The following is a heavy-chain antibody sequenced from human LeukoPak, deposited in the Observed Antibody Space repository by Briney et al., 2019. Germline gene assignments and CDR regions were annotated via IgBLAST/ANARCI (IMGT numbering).Heavy chain of an antibody. CDR3: AKDSTLDY. J-gene: IGHJ4*02. D-gene: IGHD2/OR15-2a*01. CDR2: ISYDGSNK. CDR1: GFTFSSYG. Sequence: PGRSLRLSCAASGFTFSSYGMHWVRQAPGKGLEWVAVISYDGSNKYYADSVKGRFTISRDNSKNTVYLQMNSLRAEDTAVYYCAKDSTLDYWGQGTLVTVSS. V-gene: IGHV3-30*18.